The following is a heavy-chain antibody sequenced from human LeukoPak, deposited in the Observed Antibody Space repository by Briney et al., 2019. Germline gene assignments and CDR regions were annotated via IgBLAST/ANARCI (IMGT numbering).Heavy chain of an antibody. CDR1: GYTFTSYG. J-gene: IGHJ4*02. CDR2: ISAYNGNT. V-gene: IGHV1-18*01. Sequence: GASVKVSCKASGYTFTSYGISWVRQAPGQGLEWMGWISAYNGNTNYAQKLQGRVTMTTDTSTGTAYMELRSLRSDDTAVYYCARDAYGDYVVGVDYWGQGTLVTVSS. D-gene: IGHD4-17*01. CDR3: ARDAYGDYVVGVDY.